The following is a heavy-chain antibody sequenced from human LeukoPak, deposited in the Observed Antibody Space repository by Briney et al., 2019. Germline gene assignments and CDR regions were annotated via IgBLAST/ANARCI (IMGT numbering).Heavy chain of an antibody. CDR3: AKDMDTTMASGGLFDY. V-gene: IGHV3-9*03. CDR2: ISWNSGSI. D-gene: IGHD5-18*01. Sequence: GGSLRLSCAASGFTFDDYAMHWVRQVPGKGLEWVSGISWNSGSIGYADSVKGRFTISRDNAKNSLYLQMNSLRAEDMALYYCAKDMDTTMASGGLFDYWGQGTLVTVSS. J-gene: IGHJ4*02. CDR1: GFTFDDYA.